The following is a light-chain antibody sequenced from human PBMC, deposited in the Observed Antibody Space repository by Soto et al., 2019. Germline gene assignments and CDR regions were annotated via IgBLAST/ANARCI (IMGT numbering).Light chain of an antibody. CDR1: QSVSSSY. CDR3: QQYGSSSWT. CDR2: GTS. V-gene: IGKV3-20*01. J-gene: IGKJ1*01. Sequence: EIVLTQSPGTLSLSPGERATLSCRASQSVSSSYLAWYQQKPGQAPRLLIYGTSSRATAIPDRFSGSGSGTDFTLTISRLETEDFAVYYCQQYGSSSWTFGQGTKVDIK.